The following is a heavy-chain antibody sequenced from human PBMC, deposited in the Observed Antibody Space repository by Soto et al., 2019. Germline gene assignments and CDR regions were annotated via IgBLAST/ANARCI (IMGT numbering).Heavy chain of an antibody. CDR1: GYTLSGYY. D-gene: IGHD6-13*01. CDR3: ARVVAAAGMAY. J-gene: IGHJ4*02. Sequence: ASVKVSCKASGYTLSGYYMHWVRQAPGQGLEWMGWISAYNGSTNYAQKLQGRVTMTTDTSTSTAYMELRSLRSDDTAVYYCARVVAAAGMAYWGQGTLVTSPQ. CDR2: ISAYNGST. V-gene: IGHV1-18*04.